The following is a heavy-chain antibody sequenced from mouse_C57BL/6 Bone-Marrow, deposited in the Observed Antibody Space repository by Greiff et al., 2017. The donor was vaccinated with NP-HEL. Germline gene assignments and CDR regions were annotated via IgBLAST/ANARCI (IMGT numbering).Heavy chain of an antibody. Sequence: QVQLQQPGAELVMPGASVKLSCKASGYTFTSYWMHWVKQRPGQGLEWIGEIDPSDSYTNYNQKFKGKSTLTVDKSSSTTYMQLSSLTSEDSAVYYCATAPYYDGSSPFAYWGQGTLVTVSA. CDR2: IDPSDSYT. J-gene: IGHJ3*01. CDR1: GYTFTSYW. V-gene: IGHV1-69*01. CDR3: ATAPYYDGSSPFAY. D-gene: IGHD1-1*01.